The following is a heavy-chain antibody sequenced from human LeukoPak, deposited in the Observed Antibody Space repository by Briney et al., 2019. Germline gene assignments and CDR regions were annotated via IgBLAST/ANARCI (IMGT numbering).Heavy chain of an antibody. CDR2: ISGNSFWI. CDR3: ARKVPSAQSDF. V-gene: IGHV3-21*01. CDR1: GFTFSSYS. Sequence: GGSLRLSCAVSGFTFSSYSMNWVRQAPGKGLEWVSAISGNSFWIYYADSVKGRFTISRDNAKNSLYLQMDSLRADDTAVYYCARKVPSAQSDFWGQGTLATVSS. J-gene: IGHJ4*02.